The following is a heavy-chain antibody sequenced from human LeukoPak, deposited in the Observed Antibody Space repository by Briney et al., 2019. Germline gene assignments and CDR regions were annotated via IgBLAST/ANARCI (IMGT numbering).Heavy chain of an antibody. D-gene: IGHD6-13*01. CDR1: GFTFSSYD. CDR3: ARVPYSSSFDY. CDR2: IIAGGDKT. V-gene: IGHV3-23*01. Sequence: QPGGSLRLSCAASGFTFSSYDMAWVLQAPGKGLEWVSAIIAGGDKTEYADSVKGRFTIFRDNSKNTVSLQMNSLRAEDTAVYYCARVPYSSSFDYWGQGTLVTVSS. J-gene: IGHJ4*02.